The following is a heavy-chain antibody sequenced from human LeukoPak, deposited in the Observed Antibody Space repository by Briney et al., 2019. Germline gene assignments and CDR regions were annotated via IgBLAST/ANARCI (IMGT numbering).Heavy chain of an antibody. CDR2: IYSGGST. Sequence: PGGSLRLSCAASGFTVSSNYMSWVRQAPGKGLEWVSVIYSGGSTYYADSVKGRFTISRDNSKNTLYLQMNSLRAEDTAVYYCARDRITMVRGATDAFDIWGQGTMVTVSS. CDR1: GFTVSSNY. V-gene: IGHV3-66*01. D-gene: IGHD3-10*01. CDR3: ARDRITMVRGATDAFDI. J-gene: IGHJ3*02.